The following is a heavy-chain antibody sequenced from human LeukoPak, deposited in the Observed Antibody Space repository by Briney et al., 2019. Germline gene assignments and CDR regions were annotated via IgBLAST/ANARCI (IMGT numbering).Heavy chain of an antibody. CDR3: AREFRQTYSSGWSLDY. Sequence: GGSLTLSCTVSGFTVSNNYMSWVRQATGKGLEWVSVIYGGRNNTVYADAVKGRFTISRDNSRNTIYLQIDSLRAEDTATYYCAREFRQTYSSGWSLDYWGQGTRVTVSS. D-gene: IGHD6-19*01. V-gene: IGHV3-53*01. CDR1: GFTVSNNY. CDR2: IYGGRNNT. J-gene: IGHJ4*02.